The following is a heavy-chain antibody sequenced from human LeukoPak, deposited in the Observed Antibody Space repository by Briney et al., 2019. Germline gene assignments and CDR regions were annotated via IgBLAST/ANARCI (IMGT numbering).Heavy chain of an antibody. J-gene: IGHJ4*02. CDR1: GFTFTGHY. CDR3: ASIAVATFDY. Sequence: ASVTVSCKASGFTFTGHYMHWVRQAPGQGLEWMGWINPNSGGTNYAQKFQGRVTMTRDTSISTAYMELSRLRSDDTAVYYCASIAVATFDYWGQGTLVTVSS. D-gene: IGHD6-19*01. V-gene: IGHV1-2*02. CDR2: INPNSGGT.